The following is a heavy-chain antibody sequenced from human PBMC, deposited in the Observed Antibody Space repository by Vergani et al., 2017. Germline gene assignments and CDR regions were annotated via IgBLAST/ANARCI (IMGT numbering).Heavy chain of an antibody. J-gene: IGHJ4*02. CDR1: GFTFSSYG. D-gene: IGHD3-10*01. Sequence: VQLLESGGGLVQPGRSLRLSCAASGFTFSSYGMHWVRQAPGKGLEWVAVISYDGSNKYYADSVKGRFTISRDNSKNTLYLQMNSLRAEDTAVYYCARILLWFGDDYWGQGTLVTVSS. CDR3: ARILLWFGDDY. CDR2: ISYDGSNK. V-gene: IGHV3-30*03.